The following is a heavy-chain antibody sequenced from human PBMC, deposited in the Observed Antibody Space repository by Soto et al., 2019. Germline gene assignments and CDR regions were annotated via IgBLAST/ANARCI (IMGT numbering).Heavy chain of an antibody. CDR3: ARADIVVVVAATLNY. V-gene: IGHV1-3*01. CDR2: INAGNGNT. CDR1: GYTFTSYA. J-gene: IGHJ4*02. Sequence: VASVKVSCKASGYTFTSYAMHWVRQAPGQRLEWMGWINAGNGNTKYSQKFQGRVTITRDTSASTAYMELSSLRSEDTAVYYCARADIVVVVAATLNYWGQGTLVT. D-gene: IGHD2-15*01.